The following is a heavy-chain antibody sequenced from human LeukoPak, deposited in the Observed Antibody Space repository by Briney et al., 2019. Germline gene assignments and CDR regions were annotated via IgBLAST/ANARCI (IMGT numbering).Heavy chain of an antibody. V-gene: IGHV3-7*01. CDR3: ARDVVVPAAISYYYYYGMDV. Sequence: GGSLRLSCAASGFTFSSYWMSWVRQAPGKGLEWVANIKQGGSEKYYVDSVKGRFTISRDNAKNSLYLQMNSLRAEDTAVYYCARDVVVPAAISYYYYYGMDVWGQGTTVTVSS. D-gene: IGHD2-2*02. CDR2: IKQGGSEK. J-gene: IGHJ6*02. CDR1: GFTFSSYW.